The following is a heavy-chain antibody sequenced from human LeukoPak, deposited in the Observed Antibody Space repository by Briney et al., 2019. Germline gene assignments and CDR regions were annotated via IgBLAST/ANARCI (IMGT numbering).Heavy chain of an antibody. J-gene: IGHJ4*02. D-gene: IGHD3-22*01. CDR3: ATRLNYYDSSGYYDY. V-gene: IGHV1-24*01. Sequence: ASVKVPCKVSGYTLTELSMHWVRQAPGKGLEWMGGFDPEDGETIYAQKFQGRVTMTEDTSTDTAYMELSSLRSEDTAVYYCATRLNYYDSSGYYDYWGQGTLVTVSS. CDR1: GYTLTELS. CDR2: FDPEDGET.